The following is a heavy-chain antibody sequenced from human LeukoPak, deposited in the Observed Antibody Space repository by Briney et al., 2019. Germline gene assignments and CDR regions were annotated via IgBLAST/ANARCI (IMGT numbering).Heavy chain of an antibody. V-gene: IGHV3-30-3*01. Sequence: GGSLRLSCAASGFTFSSYAMHWVRQAPGKGLEWVAVISYDGSNKYYADSVKGRFIISRDNSKNTLYLQMNSLRAEDTAVYYCATENYGSLAGWGQGTLVTVSS. CDR3: ATENYGSLAG. J-gene: IGHJ4*02. D-gene: IGHD2-15*01. CDR2: ISYDGSNK. CDR1: GFTFSSYA.